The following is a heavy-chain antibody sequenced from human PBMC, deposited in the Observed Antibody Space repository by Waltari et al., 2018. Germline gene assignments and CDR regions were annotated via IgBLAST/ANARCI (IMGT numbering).Heavy chain of an antibody. J-gene: IGHJ4*02. Sequence: VQLVESGGGLVQPGGSLRLSCAASGFTFSSYEMNWVRQPPGKGLEWIGEINHSGSTNYNPSLKSRVTISVDTSKNQFSLKLSSVTAADTAVYYCARGRVPSDWGQGTLVTVSS. CDR2: INHSGST. CDR1: GFTFSSYE. CDR3: ARGRVPSD. V-gene: IGHV4-34*01.